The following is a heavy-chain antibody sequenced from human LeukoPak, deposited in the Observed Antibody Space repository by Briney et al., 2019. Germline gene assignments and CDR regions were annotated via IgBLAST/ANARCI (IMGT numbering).Heavy chain of an antibody. Sequence: GRSLRLSCAASGFTFSSYGMHWVRQDPGKGQECVAVIWFDGSNKYYAHSETGRFTISTDNSKNELNLQMNSLRDEDTSVYYSARGAEVVAAKQYYYYGMDVWGKGTTVTVSS. CDR3: ARGAEVVAAKQYYYYGMDV. CDR1: GFTFSSYG. CDR2: IWFDGSNK. V-gene: IGHV3-33*01. D-gene: IGHD2-15*01. J-gene: IGHJ6*04.